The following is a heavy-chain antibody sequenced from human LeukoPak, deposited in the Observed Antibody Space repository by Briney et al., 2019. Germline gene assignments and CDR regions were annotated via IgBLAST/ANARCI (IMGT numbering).Heavy chain of an antibody. CDR3: ASNTAMLD. J-gene: IGHJ1*01. D-gene: IGHD5-18*01. V-gene: IGHV3-74*01. CDR1: GLTFRRYW. CDR2: INGDGSDT. Sequence: GGSLRLSCVASGLTFRRYWMHWVRQVPGKGLVWLSRINGDGSDTTYADSVKGRFTISRDNAKNTVDLRMNSLRVDDTAVYYCASNTAMLDWGQGILVTVSS.